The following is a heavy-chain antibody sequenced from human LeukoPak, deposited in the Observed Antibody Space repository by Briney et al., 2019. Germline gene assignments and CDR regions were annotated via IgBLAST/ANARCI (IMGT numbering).Heavy chain of an antibody. CDR2: IYYSGST. CDR3: ARGDVVIRGYSYGYPIHFDY. Sequence: SETLSLTCTVSGGSISSSSYYWGWIRQPPGKGLEWIGSIYYSGSTYYNPSLKSRVTISVDTSKNQFSLKLSSVTAADTAVYYCARGDVVIRGYSYGYPIHFDYWGQGTLVTVSS. V-gene: IGHV4-39*07. CDR1: GGSISSSSYY. D-gene: IGHD5-18*01. J-gene: IGHJ4*02.